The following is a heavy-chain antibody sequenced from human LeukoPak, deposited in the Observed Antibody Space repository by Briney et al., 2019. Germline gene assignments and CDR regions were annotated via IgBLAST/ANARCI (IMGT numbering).Heavy chain of an antibody. CDR1: GDSISSGDYY. J-gene: IGHJ3*02. CDR3: AREGTSPTAYYDSSGTAFDAFDI. CDR2: IYYSGST. V-gene: IGHV4-61*10. Sequence: PSQTLSLTCTVSGDSISSGDYYWSWIRQPAGKELEWIGYIYYSGSTNYNPSLKSRVTISVDTSKHQFSLKLSSVTAADTAVYYCAREGTSPTAYYDSSGTAFDAFDIWGQGTMVTVSS. D-gene: IGHD3-22*01.